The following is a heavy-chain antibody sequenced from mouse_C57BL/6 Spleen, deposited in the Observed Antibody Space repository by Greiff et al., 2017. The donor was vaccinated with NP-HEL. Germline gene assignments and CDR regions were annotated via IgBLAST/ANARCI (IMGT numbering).Heavy chain of an antibody. CDR2: INPYNGGT. J-gene: IGHJ3*01. CDR3: ARGDYDYDRNFAY. Sequence: EVQLQQSGPVLVKPGASVKMSCKASGYTFTDYYMNWVKQSHGKSLEWIGVINPYNGGTSYNQKFKGKATLTVDKSSSTAYMELNSLTSEDSAVYYCARGDYDYDRNFAYWGQGTLVTVSA. V-gene: IGHV1-19*01. D-gene: IGHD2-4*01. CDR1: GYTFTDYY.